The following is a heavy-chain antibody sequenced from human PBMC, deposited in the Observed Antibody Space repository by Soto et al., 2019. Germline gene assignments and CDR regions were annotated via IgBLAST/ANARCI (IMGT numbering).Heavy chain of an antibody. V-gene: IGHV3-21*01. CDR2: ISSSSSYI. J-gene: IGHJ6*02. D-gene: IGHD3-9*01. CDR1: GFTFSSYS. Sequence: TGGSLRLSCAASGFTFSSYSMNWVRQAPGKGLEWVSSISSSSSYIYYADSVKGRFTISRDNAKNSLYLQMNSLRAEDTAVYYCARGAELVIIGNYYYGMDVWGQGTTVTVSS. CDR3: ARGAELVIIGNYYYGMDV.